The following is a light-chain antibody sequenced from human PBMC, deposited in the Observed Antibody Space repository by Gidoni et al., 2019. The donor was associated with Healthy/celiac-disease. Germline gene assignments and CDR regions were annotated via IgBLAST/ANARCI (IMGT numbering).Light chain of an antibody. CDR3: QQYGSSPLLT. CDR1: QRVSSSY. CDR2: GAS. Sequence: ELVLTQSPGTLSLSPGERATLSCRASQRVSSSYLAWYQQKPGQAPRLLIYGASSRATGIPDRFSGSGSGTDFTLTISRLEPEDFAVYYCQQYGSSPLLTFGGGTKVEIK. V-gene: IGKV3-20*01. J-gene: IGKJ4*01.